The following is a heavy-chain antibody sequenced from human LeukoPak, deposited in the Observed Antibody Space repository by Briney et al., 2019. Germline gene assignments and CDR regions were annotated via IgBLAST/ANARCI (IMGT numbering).Heavy chain of an antibody. CDR3: ASFPSGSYSAY. CDR1: GFSFSGSG. V-gene: IGHV3-73*01. D-gene: IGHD1-26*01. J-gene: IGHJ4*02. Sequence: GGSLRLSCAASGFSFSGSGMHRVRQASGKGLEWVGHIRSQEDSYATVYGASVKGRFTITRDDSENTAYLQMNSLKTEDTAVYYCASFPSGSYSAYWGQGTLVTVSS. CDR2: IRSQEDSYAT.